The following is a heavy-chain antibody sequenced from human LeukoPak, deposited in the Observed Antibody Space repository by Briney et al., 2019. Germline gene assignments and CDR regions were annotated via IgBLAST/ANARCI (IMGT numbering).Heavy chain of an antibody. D-gene: IGHD5-24*01. J-gene: IGHJ4*02. V-gene: IGHV4-34*01. CDR1: GGSFSGYY. Sequence: SETLSLTCAVYGGSFSGYYWSWIRQPPGKGLEWIGEINHSGSTNYNPSLKSRVTISVDTSKNQFSLKLSSVTAADTAVYYCARGYRGWLQYARTQYYFDYWGQGTLVTVSS. CDR3: ARGYRGWLQYARTQYYFDY. CDR2: INHSGST.